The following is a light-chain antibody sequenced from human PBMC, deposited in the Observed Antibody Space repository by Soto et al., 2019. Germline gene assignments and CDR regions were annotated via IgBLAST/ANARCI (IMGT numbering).Light chain of an antibody. J-gene: IGKJ2*01. V-gene: IGKV3-15*01. CDR2: GAS. CDR1: QSIGGN. CDR3: QQYNNWPYT. Sequence: EMVMTQSPATQSVSPGERASLSCRVSQSIGGNLAWYQQKPGQAPRLLIYGASTRATGVPARFSGSGSRTDFTLTISSLQSEDFAIYYCQQYNNWPYTFGQGTKLEI.